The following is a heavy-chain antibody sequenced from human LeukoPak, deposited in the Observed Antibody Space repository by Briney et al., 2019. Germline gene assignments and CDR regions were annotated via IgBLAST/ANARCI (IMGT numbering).Heavy chain of an antibody. J-gene: IGHJ4*02. CDR2: ISGSCTNT. V-gene: IGHV3-23*01. CDR3: ATEKGDSPDY. D-gene: IGHD2-21*01. Sequence: GGSLRLSCAASGFTFSNYAMAWVRQAPGKGLEWVSGISGSCTNTYYAGSVKGRFTVSRDNSKNTLFLQMNSLRAEDTAVYYCATEKGDSPDYWGQGTLVTVSS. CDR1: GFTFSNYA.